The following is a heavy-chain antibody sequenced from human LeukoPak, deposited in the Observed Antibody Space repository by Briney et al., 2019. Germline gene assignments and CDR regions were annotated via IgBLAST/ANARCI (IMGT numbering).Heavy chain of an antibody. D-gene: IGHD3-3*01. Sequence: SETLSLTCTVSGGSISSSSYYWGWIRQPPGKGLEWIGSIYYSGSTYYNPSLKSRVTISVDTSKNQFSLKLSSVTAADTAVYYCARHHYDFWSGYPNWFDPSGQGSLVTVSS. J-gene: IGHJ5*02. CDR3: ARHHYDFWSGYPNWFDP. V-gene: IGHV4-39*01. CDR1: GGSISSSSYY. CDR2: IYYSGST.